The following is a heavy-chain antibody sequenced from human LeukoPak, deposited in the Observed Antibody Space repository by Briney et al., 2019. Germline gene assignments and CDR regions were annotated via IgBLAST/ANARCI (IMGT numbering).Heavy chain of an antibody. J-gene: IGHJ4*02. V-gene: IGHV3-30*02. CDR3: AKESQLSYSGTFYIDY. Sequence: GGSLRLSCAASGFTFSSYGMHWVRQAPGKGLEWVAFIRYDGSNKYYADSVKGRFTISRDNSKNTLYLQMSSLRAEDTAVYYCAKESQLSYSGTFYIDYWGQGTLVTVSS. CDR1: GFTFSSYG. D-gene: IGHD1-26*01. CDR2: IRYDGSNK.